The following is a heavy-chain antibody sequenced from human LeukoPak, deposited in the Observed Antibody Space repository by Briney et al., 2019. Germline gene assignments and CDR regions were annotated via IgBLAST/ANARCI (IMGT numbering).Heavy chain of an antibody. V-gene: IGHV3-7*01. Sequence: GGSLRLSCTASELSHSNYWMTWVRQAPGKGLEWVANIKEDGSETYYVDSVKGRFTISRDNAKNSLYLQMNSLRAEDTAVYYCARVGVLVAFDIWGQGTMVTVSS. CDR1: ELSHSNYW. CDR3: ARVGVLVAFDI. D-gene: IGHD6-6*01. J-gene: IGHJ3*02. CDR2: IKEDGSET.